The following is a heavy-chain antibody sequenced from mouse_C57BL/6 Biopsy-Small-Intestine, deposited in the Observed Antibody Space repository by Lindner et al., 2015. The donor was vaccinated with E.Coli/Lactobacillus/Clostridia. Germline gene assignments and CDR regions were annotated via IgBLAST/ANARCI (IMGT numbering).Heavy chain of an antibody. CDR1: GYNFLSYW. CDR3: ASPPIYYGDYLFAY. Sequence: VQLQESGAELAKPGASVKMSCKASGYNFLSYWMHWIKQRPGQGLEWIGHINPSSGYTEYNQKFKDKATLTADKSSSTAYMQLSSLTSEDSAVYYCASPPIYYGDYLFAYWGQGTLVTVSA. J-gene: IGHJ3*01. D-gene: IGHD2-13*01. CDR2: INPSSGYT. V-gene: IGHV1-7*01.